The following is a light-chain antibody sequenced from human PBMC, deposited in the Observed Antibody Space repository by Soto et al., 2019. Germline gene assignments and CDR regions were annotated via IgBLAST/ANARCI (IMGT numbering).Light chain of an antibody. Sequence: SALTQPPSVSGAPGQRVTISCTGSSSNIGAGYDVSWYQQHPGKVPKLIIYEVTNRPSGVSNRFSGSKSGNTASLTISGLQAEDEADYYCSSYTTSSTRVFGTGTKVTV. CDR3: SSYTTSSTRV. V-gene: IGLV2-14*01. CDR1: SSNIGAGYD. CDR2: EVT. J-gene: IGLJ1*01.